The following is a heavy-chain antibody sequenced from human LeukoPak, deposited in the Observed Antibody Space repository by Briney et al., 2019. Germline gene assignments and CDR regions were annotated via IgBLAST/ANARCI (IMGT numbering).Heavy chain of an antibody. D-gene: IGHD6-13*01. Sequence: GGSLRLSCAASGFTFSDYYMSWIRQAPGKGLEWVSYISSSGSTIYYADSVKGRFTISRDNAKNSLYLQMNSLRAEDTAVYYCAREGTDSSSWYPYYYDYYGMDVWGQGTTVTVSS. CDR1: GFTFSDYY. J-gene: IGHJ6*02. CDR2: ISSSGSTI. CDR3: AREGTDSSSWYPYYYDYYGMDV. V-gene: IGHV3-11*01.